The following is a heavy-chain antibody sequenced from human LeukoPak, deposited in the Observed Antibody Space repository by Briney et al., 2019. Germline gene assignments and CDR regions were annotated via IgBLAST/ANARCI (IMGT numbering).Heavy chain of an antibody. V-gene: IGHV1-8*03. D-gene: IGHD3-10*01. CDR3: ARGYPYGSGSYFSDPAKFDP. Sequence: GASVKVSCKASGYTFTCYYMHWVRQAPGQGLEWMGWINPNSGNTGYAQKFQGRVTITRNTAISTAYMELSSLRSEDTAVYYWARGYPYGSGSYFSDPAKFDPWGQGTLVTVSS. J-gene: IGHJ5*02. CDR1: GYTFTCYY. CDR2: INPNSGNT.